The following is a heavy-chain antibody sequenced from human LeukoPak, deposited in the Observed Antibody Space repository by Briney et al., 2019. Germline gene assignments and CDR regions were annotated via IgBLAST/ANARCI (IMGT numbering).Heavy chain of an antibody. Sequence: NPSETLSLTCTVSGGSISSSNYYWGWIRQPPGKGPEWIGNIYYSGSTYYNPSLKSRVTISVDTSKNQFSLKVSSVTAADTAVYYCATIPRGYSSGWYYFDYWGQGTLVSVPS. CDR1: GGSISSSNYY. CDR2: IYYSGST. D-gene: IGHD6-19*01. J-gene: IGHJ4*02. V-gene: IGHV4-39*07. CDR3: ATIPRGYSSGWYYFDY.